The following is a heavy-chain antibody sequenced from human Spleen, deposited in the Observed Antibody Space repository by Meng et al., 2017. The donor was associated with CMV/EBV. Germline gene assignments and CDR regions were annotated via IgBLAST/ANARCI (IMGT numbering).Heavy chain of an antibody. J-gene: IGHJ4*02. D-gene: IGHD3-3*01. CDR3: AGSPLGNSWNGYSALAY. CDR1: TFSNYG. Sequence: TFSNYGITWVRQAPGQGLEWVGGIIPIFGAAHYAQKFQGRVTVTTDESRDTAYMELRSLKSDDTALYFCAGSPLGNSWNGYSALAYWGQGTLVTVSS. V-gene: IGHV1-69*05. CDR2: IIPIFGAA.